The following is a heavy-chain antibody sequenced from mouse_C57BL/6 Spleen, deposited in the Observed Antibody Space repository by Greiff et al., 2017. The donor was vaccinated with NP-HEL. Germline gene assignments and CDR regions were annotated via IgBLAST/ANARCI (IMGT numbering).Heavy chain of an antibody. Sequence: EVQLQQSGAERGKSGASVKISCKASGYSFTDYNMKWVKQRHGKRGEGRGGRNPNSGTTSYNQKFKGKATLTVDQSSSTAYMQLNSLTSEDSAGCYCARDDYDADYWGQGTTLTVSS. V-gene: IGHV1-39*01. J-gene: IGHJ2*01. CDR2: RNPNSGTT. D-gene: IGHD2-4*01. CDR3: ARDDYDADY. CDR1: GYSFTDYN.